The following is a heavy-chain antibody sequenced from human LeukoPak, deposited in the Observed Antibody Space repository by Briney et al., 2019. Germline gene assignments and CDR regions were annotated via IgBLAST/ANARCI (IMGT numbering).Heavy chain of an antibody. V-gene: IGHV3-23*01. CDR3: ARVPYYYDSSGRYYMDV. CDR1: RFSFSTYG. J-gene: IGHJ6*03. CDR2: ISGNGVST. Sequence: PGGSLRLSCAASRFSFSTYGMSWVRQTPERGLEWISAISGNGVSTYYADSVKGRFTISRDNSKNTLYLQMNSLRAEDTAVYYCARVPYYYDSSGRYYMDVWGKGTTVTISS. D-gene: IGHD3-22*01.